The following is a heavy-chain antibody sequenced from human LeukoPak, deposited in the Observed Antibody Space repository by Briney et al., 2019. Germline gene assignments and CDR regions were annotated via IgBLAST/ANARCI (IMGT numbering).Heavy chain of an antibody. CDR3: AKASDYGDYRWFDP. CDR1: GFTFSSYG. D-gene: IGHD4-17*01. V-gene: IGHV3-30*02. CDR2: IRYDGSNK. Sequence: QPGGSLRLPCAASGFTFSSYGMHWVRQAPGKGLEWVACIRYDGSNKYYADSVKGRFTISRDDSKNTLYLQMNSLRAEDTAVYYCAKASDYGDYRWFDPWGQGTLVTVSS. J-gene: IGHJ5*02.